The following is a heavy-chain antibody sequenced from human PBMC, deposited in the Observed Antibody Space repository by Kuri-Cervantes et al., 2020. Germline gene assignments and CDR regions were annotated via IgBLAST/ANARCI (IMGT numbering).Heavy chain of an antibody. D-gene: IGHD3-9*01. J-gene: IGHJ6*02. CDR3: AKDIVSWTRYFDWLSRADGMDV. CDR1: GFTFSDYY. CDR2: ISGGGSTM. V-gene: IGHV3-11*01. Sequence: GGSLRPSCAASGFTFSDYYMSWIRQAPGKGLEWISYISGGGSTMYYADSVKGRFTISRDNAKNSPYLQMNSLRAEDTALYYRAKDIVSWTRYFDWLSRADGMDVWGQGTTVTVSS.